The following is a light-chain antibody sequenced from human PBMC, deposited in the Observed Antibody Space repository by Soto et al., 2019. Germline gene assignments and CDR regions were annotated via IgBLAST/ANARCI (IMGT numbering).Light chain of an antibody. Sequence: EIVLTQSPGTLSLSPWERLTLSCLTSQSLSTRSLAWYQQKPGQAPSLLIYEASTRAPGTPDRFSGSGSETDFTLTISSLQPEDFATYSCQQSYNTTWTFGQGTKVDIK. V-gene: IGKV3D-20*02. CDR2: EAS. CDR1: QSLSTRS. CDR3: QQSYNTTWT. J-gene: IGKJ1*01.